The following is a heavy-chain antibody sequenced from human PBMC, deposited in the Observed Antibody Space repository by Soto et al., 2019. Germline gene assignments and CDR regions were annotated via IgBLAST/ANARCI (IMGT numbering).Heavy chain of an antibody. CDR3: ARDDYFDY. J-gene: IGHJ4*02. CDR2: IYYSGST. CDR1: GGSISSYY. Sequence: QVQLQESGPGLVKPSETLSLTCTVSGGSISSYYWSWIRQPPGKGLEWIGYIYYSGSTNYNPSLKSRVTISVDTSKNQFSLQLSSVTAADTAVYYCARDDYFDYWGQGTLVTVSS. V-gene: IGHV4-59*01.